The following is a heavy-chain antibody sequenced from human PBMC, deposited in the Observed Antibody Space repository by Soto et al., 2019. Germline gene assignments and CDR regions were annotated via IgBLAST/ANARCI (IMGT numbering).Heavy chain of an antibody. V-gene: IGHV3-33*01. Sequence: GESLKISCAASGFPFSSYGMHWVRQAPGKGLDWVGVIWYDGSNKDYAESVKGRFTISRDNSKNTLYLQMTSLRADDTAVYYCASSINWGQGTLVTVSS. CDR3: ASSIN. CDR1: GFPFSSYG. J-gene: IGHJ4*02. CDR2: IWYDGSNK.